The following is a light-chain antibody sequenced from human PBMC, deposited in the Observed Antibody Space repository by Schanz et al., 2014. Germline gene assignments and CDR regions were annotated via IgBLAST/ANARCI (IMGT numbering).Light chain of an antibody. CDR3: SSHTSSSTEV. J-gene: IGLJ3*02. Sequence: QSALTQPASVSGSPGQSITISCTGTSSDVGSYNLVSWYQQHPGKVPKLMIYDVSNRPSGVSSRFSGSKSVTTASLTISGLQAEDEAEYYCSSHTSSSTEVFGGGTQLTVL. CDR2: DVS. V-gene: IGLV2-14*02. CDR1: SSDVGSYNL.